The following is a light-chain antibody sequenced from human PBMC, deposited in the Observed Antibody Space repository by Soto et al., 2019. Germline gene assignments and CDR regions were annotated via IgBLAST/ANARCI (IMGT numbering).Light chain of an antibody. V-gene: IGLV1-44*01. CDR2: TNN. CDR1: TSNIGSHS. Sequence: QSVLTQPPSASGTPGQRLIISCSGSTSNIGSHSVNWFQHLPGTAPRLVITTNNQRPSGVPDRFSGYKSDTSASLVISGLQSEDEAHYYCATWDDSRKGVFGTGTKLTVL. J-gene: IGLJ1*01. CDR3: ATWDDSRKGV.